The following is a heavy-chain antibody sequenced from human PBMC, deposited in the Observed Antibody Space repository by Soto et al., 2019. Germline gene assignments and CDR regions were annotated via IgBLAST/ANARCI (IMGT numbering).Heavy chain of an antibody. V-gene: IGHV4-4*02. CDR1: GGSISSSNW. D-gene: IGHD3-10*01. CDR2: IYHSGNT. J-gene: IGHJ4*02. CDR3: ARRWGEGRVDY. Sequence: QVQLQESGPGLVKPSGTLSLTCAVSGGSISSSNWWSWVRQPPGKGLEWIGEIYHSGNTNYNPSLKSRVTMAVDKSRNQFSLKLSSVTAADTDVYYCARRWGEGRVDYWGQGNLVTVSS.